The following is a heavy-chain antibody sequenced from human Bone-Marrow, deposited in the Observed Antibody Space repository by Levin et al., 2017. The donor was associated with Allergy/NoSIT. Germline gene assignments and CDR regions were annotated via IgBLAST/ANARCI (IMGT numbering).Heavy chain of an antibody. Sequence: KSSETLSLTCTVSGGSISSDYWGWIRQPPGEGLEWIGYVHHSGRPSYNPSLKSRVTIAIATSKRQFSLRLNSVTAADTAVNYCAKDSDYTGKWYFYMDVWGKGTTVTVSS. V-gene: IGHV4-59*01. CDR1: GGSISSDY. D-gene: IGHD4-11*01. J-gene: IGHJ6*03. CDR2: VHHSGRP. CDR3: AKDSDYTGKWYFYMDV.